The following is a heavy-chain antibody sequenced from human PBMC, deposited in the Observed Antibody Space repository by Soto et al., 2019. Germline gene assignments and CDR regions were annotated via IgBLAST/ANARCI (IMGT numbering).Heavy chain of an antibody. D-gene: IGHD3-3*01. CDR1: GGSIISYY. Sequence: PSETLSLTCTVSGGSIISYYWSWIRQPPGKGLEWIGYIYYSGSTNYNPSLKSRVTISVDTSKNQFSLKLSSVTAADTAVYYCARASQEVGSGYYTGLGAFDIWCQGTVVTVAS. V-gene: IGHV4-59*01. CDR2: IYYSGST. J-gene: IGHJ3*02. CDR3: ARASQEVGSGYYTGLGAFDI.